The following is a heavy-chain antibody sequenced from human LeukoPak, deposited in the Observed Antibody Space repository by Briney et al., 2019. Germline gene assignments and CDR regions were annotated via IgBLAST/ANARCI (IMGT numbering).Heavy chain of an antibody. CDR2: INSDGSSI. V-gene: IGHV3-74*01. D-gene: IGHD2-2*01. CDR3: ARGSSTSYYYYGMEV. J-gene: IGHJ6*02. CDR1: GFTFSSYG. Sequence: HPGGSLRLSCAASGFTFSSYGMHWVRQAPGKGLVWVSRINSDGSSIRNADSVKGRLTISRDNAKNTLYLQMNSLRAEDTAVYYCARGSSTSYYYYGMEVWAKGPRSPSP.